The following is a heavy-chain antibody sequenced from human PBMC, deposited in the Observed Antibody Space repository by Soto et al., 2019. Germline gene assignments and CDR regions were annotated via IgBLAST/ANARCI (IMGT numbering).Heavy chain of an antibody. CDR2: IYYSGDT. J-gene: IGHJ3*02. D-gene: IGHD3-3*01. V-gene: IGHV4-59*01. CDR1: GGSMNSYY. CDR3: ARDRNKLWKNDAFDI. Sequence: QVQLHESGPGLVKPSETLSLTCSVSGGSMNSYYWSWIRQSPGKGLEWLGYIYYSGDTKYNPSLQSRISISVDTTKNHFSLRLTSVTAADTAVYYCARDRNKLWKNDAFDIWGQGTMFTVSS.